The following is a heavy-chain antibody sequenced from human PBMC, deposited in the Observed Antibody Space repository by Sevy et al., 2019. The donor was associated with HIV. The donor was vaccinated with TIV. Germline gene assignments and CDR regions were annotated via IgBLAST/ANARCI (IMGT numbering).Heavy chain of an antibody. Sequence: GGSLRLSCAASGFTLSNAWMSWVRQAPGKGLEWVGRIKSKTDGGTRDLAAPMKGRIAISRADSRNTLYLQMNSLKIEDTGVYYCAAGLGKSDFDYWGQGTLVTVSS. V-gene: IGHV3-15*01. J-gene: IGHJ4*02. CDR3: AAGLGKSDFDY. CDR1: GFTLSNAW. CDR2: IKSKTDGGTR. D-gene: IGHD3-9*01.